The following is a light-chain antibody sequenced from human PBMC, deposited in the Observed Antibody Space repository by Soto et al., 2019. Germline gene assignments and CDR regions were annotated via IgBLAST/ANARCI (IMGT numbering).Light chain of an antibody. CDR1: QSVISSRY. V-gene: IGKV3-20*01. J-gene: IGKJ1*01. Sequence: EIVLTQSPGTLSLSPGERATLSCRASQSVISSRYLAWYQQKPGQAPRLLIYGASSRAIGVPDRFSGSGSGADLTLTISRLEPEDFAVYYCQQYGNSPPWTFGQGTKVEIK. CDR3: QQYGNSPPWT. CDR2: GAS.